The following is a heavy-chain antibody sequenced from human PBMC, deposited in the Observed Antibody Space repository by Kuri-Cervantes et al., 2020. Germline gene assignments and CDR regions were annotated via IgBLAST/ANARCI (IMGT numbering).Heavy chain of an antibody. Sequence: GGSLRLSCAASGFTFSSYSMNWVRQAPGKGLEWVSYISSSGSTLYYADSVKGRFTISRDNAKNSLYLQMNSLRAEDTAVYYCAREFDFLDVWGKGTTVTVSS. CDR1: GFTFSSYS. D-gene: IGHD3-3*01. J-gene: IGHJ6*04. V-gene: IGHV3-48*04. CDR2: ISSSGSTL. CDR3: AREFDFLDV.